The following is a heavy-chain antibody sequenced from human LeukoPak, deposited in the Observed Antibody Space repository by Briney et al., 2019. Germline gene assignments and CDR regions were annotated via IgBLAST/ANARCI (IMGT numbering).Heavy chain of an antibody. V-gene: IGHV1-8*03. J-gene: IGHJ3*02. CDR1: GYTFTSLD. CDR2: MNPKNGNT. CDR3: ARVHPGYKSAFLRAFDM. D-gene: IGHD1-14*01. Sequence: GASVKVSCKASGYTFTSLDISWVRQVNGQGLEWLGWMNPKNGNTGYAQKFRGRVTITRDTSESIAYMELSGLRSDDTAVYYCARVHPGYKSAFLRAFDMWGQGTMVIVSS.